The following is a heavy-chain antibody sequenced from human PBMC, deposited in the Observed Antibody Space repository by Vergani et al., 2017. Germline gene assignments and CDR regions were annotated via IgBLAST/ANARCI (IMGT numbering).Heavy chain of an antibody. CDR2: ISWDGYST. D-gene: IGHD5-12*01. J-gene: IGHJ4*02. V-gene: IGHV3-43D*04. CDR1: GFSFDDYA. CDR3: AKDIYRYSGYDGVTLGFDY. Sequence: EVQLVESGGGLVKPGGSLRLSCAASGFSFDDYAMHWVRQGPGKGLEWVSLISWDGYSTYYADCAKGRFTISRDSSKNSLYLQLNSLRAEDTALYFCAKDIYRYSGYDGVTLGFDYWGQGTLVTVSS.